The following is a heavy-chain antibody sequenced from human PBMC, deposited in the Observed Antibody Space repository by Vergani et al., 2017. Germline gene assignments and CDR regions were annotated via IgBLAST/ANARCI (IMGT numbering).Heavy chain of an antibody. CDR2: IYHSGRI. J-gene: IGHJ6*02. Sequence: QVQLQESGPGLVKPPGTLSLTCDVSGGSISSSNWWSWVRQPPGKGLEWIGEIYHSGRINYNPSLKSRVTISVDKSKNQFSLKLSSVTAADTAVYYLARSLWFEEFSYGMDVWGQGTTVTVSS. CDR3: ARSLWFEEFSYGMDV. CDR1: GGSISSSNW. D-gene: IGHD3-10*01. V-gene: IGHV4-4*03.